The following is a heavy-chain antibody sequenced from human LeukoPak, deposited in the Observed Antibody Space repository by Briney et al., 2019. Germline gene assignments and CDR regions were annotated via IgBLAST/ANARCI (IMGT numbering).Heavy chain of an antibody. CDR1: GFTFSSYA. D-gene: IGHD2-21*02. CDR2: ISGSGGST. J-gene: IGHJ4*02. V-gene: IGHV3-23*01. CDR3: AKDLSLYCGGDCYRNEFYFDY. Sequence: GGSLRLSCAASGFTFSSYAMSWVRQAPGKGLEWVSGISGSGGSTYHADSVKGRLTIARDNSKNTLYLQMNSLRAEDTAVYYCAKDLSLYCGGDCYRNEFYFDYWGQGTLVTVSS.